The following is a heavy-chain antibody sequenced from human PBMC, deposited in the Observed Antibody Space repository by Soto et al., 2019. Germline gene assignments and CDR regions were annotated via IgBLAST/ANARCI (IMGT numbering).Heavy chain of an antibody. CDR1: GGSISSYY. CDR3: ARQRFLELDYFDY. D-gene: IGHD3-3*01. Sequence: SETLSLTCTVSGGSISSYYWSWIRQPPGKGLEWIGYIYYSGSTNYNPSHKSRVTISVDTSKNQFSLKLSSVTAADTAVYYCARQRFLELDYFDYWGQGTLVTVSS. V-gene: IGHV4-59*08. CDR2: IYYSGST. J-gene: IGHJ4*02.